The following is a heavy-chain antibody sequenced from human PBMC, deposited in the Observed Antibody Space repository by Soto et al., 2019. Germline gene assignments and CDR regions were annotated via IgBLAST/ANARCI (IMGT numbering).Heavy chain of an antibody. J-gene: IGHJ4*02. CDR1: GYTFTSYG. Sequence: ASVTVSCKDSGYTFTSYGSSWVRQAPGQGLEWMGWISAYNGNTNYAQKLQGRVTMTTDTSTSTAYMELRSLRSDDTAVYYCARDYYGSGSYYPIDYWGQGTLVTVSS. V-gene: IGHV1-18*01. CDR2: ISAYNGNT. D-gene: IGHD3-10*01. CDR3: ARDYYGSGSYYPIDY.